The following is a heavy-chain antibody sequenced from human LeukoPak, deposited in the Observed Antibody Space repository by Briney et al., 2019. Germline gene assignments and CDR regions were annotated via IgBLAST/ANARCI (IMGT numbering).Heavy chain of an antibody. CDR2: IGSSSSYR. Sequence: GGSLRLSCAASGFSFTSYSMNWVRQAPGKGLEWVSSIGSSSSYRYYADSVKGRFTISRDNAKNSLYLQMNSLRAEDTAVYYCARDNSDYGDYSFDYWGQGTLVTVSS. CDR1: GFSFTSYS. CDR3: ARDNSDYGDYSFDY. D-gene: IGHD4-17*01. J-gene: IGHJ4*02. V-gene: IGHV3-21*01.